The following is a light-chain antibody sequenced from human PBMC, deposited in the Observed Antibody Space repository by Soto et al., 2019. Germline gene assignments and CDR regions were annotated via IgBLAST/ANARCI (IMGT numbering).Light chain of an antibody. V-gene: IGKV3-15*01. CDR1: QSVSIH. CDR3: QQYSNWPPIT. Sequence: ETVMTQSPGTLSLSLGEISTLSCRSSQSVSIHLAWYQQKPGQAPRLLIYDTSTRATGIPARFSGSGSGTEFTLTISSLQSEDFAVYYCQQYSNWPPITFGQGTRLEI. CDR2: DTS. J-gene: IGKJ5*01.